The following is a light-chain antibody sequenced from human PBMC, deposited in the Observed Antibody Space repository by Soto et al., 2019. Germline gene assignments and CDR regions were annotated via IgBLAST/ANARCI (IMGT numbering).Light chain of an antibody. CDR2: EVS. CDR1: SSYVGSYNL. V-gene: IGLV2-23*02. CDR3: CSYAGSSTYV. J-gene: IGLJ1*01. Sequence: QSALTQPASVSGSPGQSITISCTGTSSYVGSYNLVSWYRQHPGKAPKLMIYEVSKRPSGVSDRFSGSKSGNTASLTISGLQAEDEADYYCCSYAGSSTYVFGTGTKVTVL.